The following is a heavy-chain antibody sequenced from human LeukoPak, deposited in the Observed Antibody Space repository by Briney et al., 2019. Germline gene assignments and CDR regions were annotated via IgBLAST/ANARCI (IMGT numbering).Heavy chain of an antibody. CDR2: IYSGGST. J-gene: IGHJ4*02. CDR3: TTGIGNYYYY. D-gene: IGHD1-14*01. CDR1: GFTVSSNY. V-gene: IGHV3-53*01. Sequence: PGGSLRLSCAASGFTVSSNYMSWVRQAPGKGLEWVSVIYSGGSTYYADSVKGRFTISRDNAKNTLYLQMDSLRAEDTAVYYCTTGIGNYYYYWGQGTLVTVAS.